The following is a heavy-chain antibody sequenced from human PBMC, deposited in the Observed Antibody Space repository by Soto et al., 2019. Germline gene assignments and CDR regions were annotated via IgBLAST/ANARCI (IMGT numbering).Heavy chain of an antibody. CDR1: GGTFSSYA. CDR2: IIPMFGTA. J-gene: IGHJ4*02. Sequence: SVKVSCKTSGGTFSSYAISWVRQAPGQGLEWMGGIIPMFGTANYAQKFQGRVTITADESTSTAYMELRSLRSDDTAVYYCARVNAGDSIHASGYYYWGQGTLVTVSS. D-gene: IGHD3-22*01. V-gene: IGHV1-69*13. CDR3: ARVNAGDSIHASGYYY.